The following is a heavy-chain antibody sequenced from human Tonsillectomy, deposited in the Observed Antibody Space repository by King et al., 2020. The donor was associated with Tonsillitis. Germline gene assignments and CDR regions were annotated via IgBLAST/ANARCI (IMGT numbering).Heavy chain of an antibody. V-gene: IGHV3-73*02. J-gene: IGHJ3*02. CDR1: GFTFRASA. CDR2: IRSAGNSYAT. Sequence: VKLMESGGGLVQPGGSLKLSCAASGFTFRASAVHWVRQATGKGLEWLGRIRSAGNSYATAYAPSVNGRFTISRDDSKNTAYLQMDSLRTEDTAVYYCGGDSGTYPLSGFDIWGQGTMVTVSS. D-gene: IGHD1-26*01. CDR3: GGDSGTYPLSGFDI.